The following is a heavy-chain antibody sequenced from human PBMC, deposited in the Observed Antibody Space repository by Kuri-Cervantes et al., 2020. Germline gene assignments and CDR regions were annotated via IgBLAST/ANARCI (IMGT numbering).Heavy chain of an antibody. D-gene: IGHD5-12*01. J-gene: IGHJ6*02. V-gene: IGHV1-2*02. CDR1: GYTFTGYY. CDR3: ASRGGATGSEGYYGMDV. CDR2: INPNSGGT. Sequence: ASVKVSCKASGYTFTGYYMHWVRQAPGQGLEWMGWINPNSGGTNYAPQFQGRVTMTGDTSISTAYMELSSLRSEDTAVYYCASRGGATGSEGYYGMDVWGQGTTVTVSS.